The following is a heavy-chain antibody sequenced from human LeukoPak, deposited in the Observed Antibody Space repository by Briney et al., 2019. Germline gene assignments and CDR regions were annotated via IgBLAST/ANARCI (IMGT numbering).Heavy chain of an antibody. CDR2: IIPIFGTA. D-gene: IGHD3-22*01. Sequence: SVKVSCKASGYTFTGYYMHWVRQAPGQGLEWMGGIIPIFGTANYAQKFQGRVTITADESTSTAYLELSSLRSEDTALYYCARDNADYYDSSGYFPLDYWGQGTLVTVSS. CDR3: ARDNADYYDSSGYFPLDY. CDR1: GYTFTGYY. J-gene: IGHJ4*02. V-gene: IGHV1-69*13.